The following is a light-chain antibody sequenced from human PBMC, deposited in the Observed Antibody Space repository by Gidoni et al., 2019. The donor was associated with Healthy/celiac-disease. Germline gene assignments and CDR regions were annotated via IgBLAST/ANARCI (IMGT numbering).Light chain of an antibody. CDR1: RSDVGSYNL. CDR3: CSYAGSSTYV. Sequence: QSALTQPASVSGSPGQSITLSCTGTRSDVGSYNLVSSYKQHPGKAPKLMIYEGSKRPSGVSNRFSGSKSGNTASLTISGLQAEDESDYYCCSYAGSSTYVFGTGTKVTVL. J-gene: IGLJ1*01. V-gene: IGLV2-23*01. CDR2: EGS.